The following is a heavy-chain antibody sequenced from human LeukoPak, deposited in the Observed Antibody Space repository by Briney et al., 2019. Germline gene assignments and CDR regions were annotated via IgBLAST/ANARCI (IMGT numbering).Heavy chain of an antibody. CDR3: ASQYYYDSSGYPLPSD. CDR2: ISGSGGST. D-gene: IGHD3-22*01. Sequence: GGSLRLSCAASGFTFSSCAMSWVRQAPGKGLEWVSAISGSGGSTYYADSVKGRFTTSRDNSKNTLYLQMNSLRAEDTAVYYCASQYYYDSSGYPLPSDWGQGTLVTVSS. V-gene: IGHV3-23*01. J-gene: IGHJ4*02. CDR1: GFTFSSCA.